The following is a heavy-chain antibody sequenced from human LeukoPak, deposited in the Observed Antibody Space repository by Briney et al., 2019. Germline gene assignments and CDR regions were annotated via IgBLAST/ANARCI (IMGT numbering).Heavy chain of an antibody. CDR1: GGSISSSSYY. V-gene: IGHV4-39*01. CDR3: ARTLSFPGRYSSRLNNWFDP. J-gene: IGHJ5*02. D-gene: IGHD6-13*01. Sequence: PSETLSLTCTVSGGSISSSSYYWGWIRQPPGKGLEWIGSIYYSGSTYYNPSLKSRVTISVDTSKNQFSLKLSSVTAADTAVYYCARTLSFPGRYSSRLNNWFDPWGQGTLVTVSS. CDR2: IYYSGST.